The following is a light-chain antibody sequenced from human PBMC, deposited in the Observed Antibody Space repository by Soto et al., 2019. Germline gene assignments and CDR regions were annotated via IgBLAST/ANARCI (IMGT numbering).Light chain of an antibody. CDR3: QQYGSSPST. CDR1: QSVRSSN. Sequence: ESVLTQSPGTLSLSPGERATLSCRASQSVRSSNLAWYQQKPGQAPRLLIYGASSRATGIPHRFSGSGSGTDFTLTISRLEPEDFAVYYCQQYGSSPSTFGQGTKVDIK. J-gene: IGKJ1*01. V-gene: IGKV3-20*01. CDR2: GAS.